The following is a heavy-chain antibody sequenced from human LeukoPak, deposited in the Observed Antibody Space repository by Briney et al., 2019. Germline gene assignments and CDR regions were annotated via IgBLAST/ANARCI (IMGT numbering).Heavy chain of an antibody. Sequence: GGSLRLSCAAPGFTFSSYAMHWVRQAPGKGLEWVAVISYDGSNKYYADSVKGRFTISRDNSKNTLYLQMNSLRAEDTAVYYCARDLGYSGYDSRKPIDYWGQGTLVTVSS. CDR1: GFTFSSYA. CDR3: ARDLGYSGYDSRKPIDY. V-gene: IGHV3-30*04. J-gene: IGHJ4*02. D-gene: IGHD5-12*01. CDR2: ISYDGSNK.